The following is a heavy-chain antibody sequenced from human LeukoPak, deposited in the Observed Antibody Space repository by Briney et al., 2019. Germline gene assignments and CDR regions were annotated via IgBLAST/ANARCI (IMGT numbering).Heavy chain of an antibody. D-gene: IGHD2-15*01. V-gene: IGHV4-34*01. CDR3: ARGSQVVVAATLGYYYYYMDV. CDR2: INHTGST. Sequence: ETLSLTCAVYGGSISGYYWSWIRQPPGKGLEWIGEINHTGSTNYNPSLKSRVTISVATSKNQFSLKLSSVTAADTAVYYCARGSQVVVAATLGYYYYYMDVWGKGTTVTVSS. CDR1: GGSISGYY. J-gene: IGHJ6*03.